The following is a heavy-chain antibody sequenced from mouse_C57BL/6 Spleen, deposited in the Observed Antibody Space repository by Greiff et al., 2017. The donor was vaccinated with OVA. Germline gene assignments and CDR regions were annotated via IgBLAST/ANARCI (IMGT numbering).Heavy chain of an antibody. J-gene: IGHJ2*01. CDR2: IYPGDGDT. Sequence: QVQLKESGPELVKPGASVKISCKASGYAFSSSWMNWVKQRPGKGLEWIGRIYPGDGDTNYNGKFKGKATLTADKSSSTAYMQLSSLTSEDSAVYFCASLITTGGYWGQGTTLTVSS. CDR1: GYAFSSSW. CDR3: ASLITTGGY. V-gene: IGHV1-82*01. D-gene: IGHD1-1*01.